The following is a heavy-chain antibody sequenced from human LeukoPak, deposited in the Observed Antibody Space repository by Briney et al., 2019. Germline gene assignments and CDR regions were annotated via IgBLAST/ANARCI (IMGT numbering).Heavy chain of an antibody. V-gene: IGHV1-18*01. CDR2: ISAYNGNT. J-gene: IGHJ6*03. CDR3: AKVGVSSTSFYYYYMDV. CDR1: GYTFTSYG. Sequence: GASVKVSCKASGYTFTSYGISWVRQAPGQGLEWMGWISAYNGNTNYAQKLQGRVTMTTDTSTSTAYMELRSLRSDDTAVYYCAKVGVSSTSFYYYYMDVWGKGTTVTVSS. D-gene: IGHD2-2*01.